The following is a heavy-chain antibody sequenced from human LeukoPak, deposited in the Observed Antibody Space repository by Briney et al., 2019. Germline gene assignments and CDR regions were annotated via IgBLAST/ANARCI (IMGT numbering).Heavy chain of an antibody. J-gene: IGHJ4*02. CDR3: ATLVGATHSLGY. D-gene: IGHD1-26*01. Sequence: GGSLRLSCAASGFTFSTYWMHWVRQAPGKGLVWVSHIKTDGSSTTYADSAKGRFTISRDNSKNTLSLEMNSLRAEDTAVYYCATLVGATHSLGYWGQGTLVTVSS. CDR1: GFTFSTYW. CDR2: IKTDGSST. V-gene: IGHV3-74*01.